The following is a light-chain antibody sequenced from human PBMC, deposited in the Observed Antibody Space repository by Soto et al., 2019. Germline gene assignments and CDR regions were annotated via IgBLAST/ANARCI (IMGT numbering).Light chain of an antibody. CDR2: GAT. CDR3: HQYGSSPAT. Sequence: EIVLTQSPGTLSLSPGEKPTLSAGASRGVSSSYLAWYQQRRGQAPRLLIYGATSRATGIPDRFSGSGSGTDFTLTISRLEPEDFAVYYCHQYGSSPATFGQGTKVEIK. CDR1: RGVSSSY. J-gene: IGKJ1*01. V-gene: IGKV3-20*01.